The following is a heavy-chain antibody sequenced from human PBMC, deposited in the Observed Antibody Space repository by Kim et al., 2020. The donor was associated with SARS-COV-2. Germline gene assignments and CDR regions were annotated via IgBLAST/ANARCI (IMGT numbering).Heavy chain of an antibody. Sequence: SETLSLTCTVSGGSISSRSYYWGWIRQPLGQGRVWIGTVYYSGNTYYNPSLKSRVTISVDTSKNQFALKLSSVTAADTAVYYCAGLRADNSGYWGQGTLVRVPS. J-gene: IGHJ4*02. D-gene: IGHD3-22*01. CDR1: GGSISSRSYY. V-gene: IGHV4-39*01. CDR2: VYYSGNT. CDR3: AGLRADNSGY.